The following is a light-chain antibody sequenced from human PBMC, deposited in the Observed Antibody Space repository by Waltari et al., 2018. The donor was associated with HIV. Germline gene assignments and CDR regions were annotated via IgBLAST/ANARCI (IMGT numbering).Light chain of an antibody. J-gene: IGLJ2*01. CDR1: SRDVGGHDY. CDR3: CSFAGSNTLV. CDR2: DVT. Sequence: QSALTQPRSVSGSPGQSVTISCTGTSRDVGGHDYVSWYQQRPGKAPQLMIYDVTERPSGVPDRFSGSKSANTASLTISGLQAEDEADYYCCSFAGSNTLVFG. V-gene: IGLV2-11*01.